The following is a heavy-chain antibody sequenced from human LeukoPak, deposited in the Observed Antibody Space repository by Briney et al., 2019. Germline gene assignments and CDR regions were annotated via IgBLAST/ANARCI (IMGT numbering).Heavy chain of an antibody. CDR1: GGSFSGYY. V-gene: IGHV4-34*01. J-gene: IGHJ4*02. CDR3: ARGLKGITIFGVVIQVGYFDY. D-gene: IGHD3-3*01. Sequence: SETLSLTCAVYGGSFSGYYWSWIRQPPGKGLEWIGEINHSGSTNYNPSLKSRVTIPVDTSKNQFSLKLSSVTAADTAVYYCARGLKGITIFGVVIQVGYFDYWGQGTLVTVSS. CDR2: INHSGST.